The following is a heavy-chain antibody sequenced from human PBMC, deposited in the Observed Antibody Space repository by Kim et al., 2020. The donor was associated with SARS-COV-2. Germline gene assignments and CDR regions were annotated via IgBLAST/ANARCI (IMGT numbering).Heavy chain of an antibody. CDR1: GASVTSGTFY. D-gene: IGHD7-27*01. CDR2: IFYSGST. CDR3: ARGPGDVFDS. V-gene: IGHV4-31*03. Sequence: SETLSLTCTVSGASVTSGTFYWGWIRQQPGKALEWIGYIFYSGSTFYNPSLQSRLTISLDTSKNQFSLKLKSVTAADTALYYCARGPGDVFDSWGQGSLVTVSS. J-gene: IGHJ4*02.